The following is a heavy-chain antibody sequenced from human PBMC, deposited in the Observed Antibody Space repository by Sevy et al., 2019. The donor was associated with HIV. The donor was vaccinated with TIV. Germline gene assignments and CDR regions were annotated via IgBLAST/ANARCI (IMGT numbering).Heavy chain of an antibody. CDR2: TRNKADGYTT. V-gene: IGHV3-72*01. D-gene: IGHD6-13*01. CDR1: GFTFSDHY. J-gene: IGHJ4*02. CDR3: ATHAGIAAAGRVFDY. Sequence: GESLKISCVASGFTFSDHYMEWVRQAPGKGLEWVGRTRNKADGYTTEYAASVKGRFTISRDESKNSLYVQMNSLKVEDTAVYYCATHAGIAAAGRVFDYWGEGTLVSVSS.